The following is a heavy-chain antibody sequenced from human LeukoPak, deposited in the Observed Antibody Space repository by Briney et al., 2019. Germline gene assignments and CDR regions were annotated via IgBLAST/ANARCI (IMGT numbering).Heavy chain of an antibody. J-gene: IGHJ4*02. CDR2: ISSSRSYT. Sequence: GGSLRLSCAASGFIFSDHYMSWIRQAPGKGLEWVSYISSSRSYTNYADSVKARFTTSRDNAKDSLYLQMNSLRAEDTAVYYCARDYEIYWGQGTLVTVSS. CDR3: ARDYEIY. D-gene: IGHD5-12*01. CDR1: GFIFSDHY. V-gene: IGHV3-11*06.